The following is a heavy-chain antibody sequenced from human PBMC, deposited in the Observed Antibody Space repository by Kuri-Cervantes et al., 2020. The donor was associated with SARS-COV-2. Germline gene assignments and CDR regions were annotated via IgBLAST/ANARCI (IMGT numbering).Heavy chain of an antibody. D-gene: IGHD2-2*01. Sequence: ASVKVSCKASGYTLTTSDINWVRQATGQGLEWMGWINPDTGNAGYAQKFQGRVTVTRDTSTSTAFMELSSLRSDDTAVYYCARDSRYCSSTSCSTPVRLGYWGQGTLVTVSS. J-gene: IGHJ4*02. CDR3: ARDSRYCSSTSCSTPVRLGY. CDR2: INPDTGNA. CDR1: GYTLTTSD. V-gene: IGHV1-8*02.